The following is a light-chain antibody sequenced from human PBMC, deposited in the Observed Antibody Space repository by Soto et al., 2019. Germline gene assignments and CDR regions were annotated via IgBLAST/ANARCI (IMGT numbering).Light chain of an antibody. CDR1: SSDVGGSNH. Sequence: QTVLTQPRSVSGSPGQSVTISCTGTSSDVGGSNHVSCYQHHLGKAPKFMIYDVSKRPSGVPDRFSGSKSGNTASLTISGLQAEDEADYYCCSSAGTYTFVFGTGTKVTVL. V-gene: IGLV2-11*01. CDR3: CSSAGTYTFV. J-gene: IGLJ1*01. CDR2: DVS.